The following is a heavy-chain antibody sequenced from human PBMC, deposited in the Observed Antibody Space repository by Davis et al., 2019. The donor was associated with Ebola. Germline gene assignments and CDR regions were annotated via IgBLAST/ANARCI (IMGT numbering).Heavy chain of an antibody. V-gene: IGHV3-7*01. Sequence: GGSLRLSCAASGFTFSSYWMTWVRQTPGKGLEWVANINQDASNKQYVDSVKGRFTVSRDNAKNSLFLQLNSLRAEDTAVYYCARFYDSSGYYYSSFDYWGQGTLVTVSS. D-gene: IGHD3-22*01. J-gene: IGHJ4*02. CDR2: INQDASNK. CDR3: ARFYDSSGYYYSSFDY. CDR1: GFTFSSYW.